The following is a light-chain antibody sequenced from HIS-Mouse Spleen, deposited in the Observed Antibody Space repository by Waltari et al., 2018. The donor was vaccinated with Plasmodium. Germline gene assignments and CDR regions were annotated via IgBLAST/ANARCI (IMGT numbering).Light chain of an antibody. CDR3: QQYNNWPRT. Sequence: EIVMTQSPATLSVSPGERATLSCRASQSVSSNLAWYQQKPGQAPRLLLYGAATRATGTPARCSGSGSGTEFTLTISSMQSEDFAVYYCQQYNNWPRTFGQGTKVEIK. J-gene: IGKJ1*01. CDR2: GAA. V-gene: IGKV3-15*01. CDR1: QSVSSN.